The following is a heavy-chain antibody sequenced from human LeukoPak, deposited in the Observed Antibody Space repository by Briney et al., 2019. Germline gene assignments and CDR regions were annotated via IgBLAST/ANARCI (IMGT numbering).Heavy chain of an antibody. Sequence: GGSLRLSCAASGFTFDDYAMHWVRQAPGKGLEWVSDISWNSGSIGYADSVKGRFTISRDNAKNSLYLQMNSLRAEDTAVYYCARDGCDILTGYYICYFDYWGQGTLVTVSS. CDR1: GFTFDDYA. D-gene: IGHD3-9*01. CDR2: ISWNSGSI. J-gene: IGHJ4*02. V-gene: IGHV3-9*01. CDR3: ARDGCDILTGYYICYFDY.